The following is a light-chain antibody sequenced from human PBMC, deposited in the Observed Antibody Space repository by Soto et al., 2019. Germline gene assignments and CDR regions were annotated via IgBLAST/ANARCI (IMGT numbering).Light chain of an antibody. Sequence: EIVLQPSPATPAVSPGERRTLSCRASQSVRSNLAWYQQKPGQAPRLLIYGASSRATGIPDRFSGSGSGTDFTLTISRLEPEDFAVYYCQQYDSSPKTFGQGTKV. CDR1: QSVRSN. CDR2: GAS. J-gene: IGKJ1*01. V-gene: IGKV3-20*01. CDR3: QQYDSSPKT.